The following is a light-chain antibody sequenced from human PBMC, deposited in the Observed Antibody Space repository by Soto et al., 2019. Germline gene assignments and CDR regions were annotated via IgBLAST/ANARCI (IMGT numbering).Light chain of an antibody. CDR3: QQYGFSSMFT. V-gene: IGKV3-20*01. J-gene: IGKJ2*01. CDR2: GAS. CDR1: QSVSSSY. Sequence: EFVLTQSPGTLSLSPGERATLSCRASQSVSSSYLAWYQQKPGQAPRLLIYGASTRATGIPDRFSGSGSGTDFTLTLSRLEPEDFAVYYCQQYGFSSMFTFGQGTKLEIK.